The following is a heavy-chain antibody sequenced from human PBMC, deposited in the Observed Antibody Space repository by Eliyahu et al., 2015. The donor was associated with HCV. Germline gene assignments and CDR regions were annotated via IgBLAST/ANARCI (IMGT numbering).Heavy chain of an antibody. Sequence: QVQLQQWGAGLLKPSETLSLTCDVYGGSFSGYYWNWIRQPPGRGLEWVGESNDSGTTKYSPSLKSRVFISVDTSKNQVSLNLYSVTAADTGTYYCARVARRGYSVRRGAALEIWGQGTMVTVTS. J-gene: IGHJ3*02. CDR1: GGSFSGYY. CDR2: SNDSGTT. D-gene: IGHD6-25*01. CDR3: ARVARRGYSVRRGAALEI. V-gene: IGHV4-34*02.